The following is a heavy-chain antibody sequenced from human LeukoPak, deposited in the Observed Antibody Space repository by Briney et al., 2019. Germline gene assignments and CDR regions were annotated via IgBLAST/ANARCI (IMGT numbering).Heavy chain of an antibody. CDR3: AKGRGAAAADGMDA. D-gene: IGHD6-25*01. Sequence: PGGSLRLSCAASGFTVSSKYMSWVRQAPGKGLEWVSSLSGSGSSTHYADSVKGRFTISRDNSKNTLYLQMNSLRAEDTAVYYCAKGRGAAAADGMDAWGQGTTVTVPS. CDR1: GFTVSSKY. V-gene: IGHV3-23*01. J-gene: IGHJ6*02. CDR2: LSGSGSST.